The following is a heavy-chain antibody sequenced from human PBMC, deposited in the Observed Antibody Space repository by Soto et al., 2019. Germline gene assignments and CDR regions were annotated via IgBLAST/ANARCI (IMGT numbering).Heavy chain of an antibody. CDR3: ARDHSRVVAAAGTDYYYYYGMDV. Sequence: SQTLSLTCAISGDSVSSNSAAWNWIRQSPSGGLEWLGRTYYRSKWYNDYAVSVKSRITINPDTSKNQFSLQPNSVTPEDTAVYYCARDHSRVVAAAGTDYYYYYGMDVWGQGTTVTVSS. CDR2: TYYRSKWYN. J-gene: IGHJ6*02. V-gene: IGHV6-1*01. D-gene: IGHD6-13*01. CDR1: GDSVSSNSAA.